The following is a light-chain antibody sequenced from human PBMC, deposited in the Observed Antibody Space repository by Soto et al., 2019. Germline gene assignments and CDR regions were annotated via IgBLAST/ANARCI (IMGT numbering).Light chain of an antibody. CDR1: QDISNY. Sequence: DIQMTQSPSSLSASVGDRVTITCQASQDISNYLNWYQQKPGKAPKLLIYDASNLETGVPSRFSGSGSGTDFTVTISSLQPADIATYYCQQYDNLPSAYTVGQGTKLEIK. CDR3: QQYDNLPSAYT. CDR2: DAS. V-gene: IGKV1-33*01. J-gene: IGKJ2*01.